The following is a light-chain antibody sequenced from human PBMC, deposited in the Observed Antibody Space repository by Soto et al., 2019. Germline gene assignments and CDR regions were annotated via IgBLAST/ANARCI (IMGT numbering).Light chain of an antibody. CDR3: QRYGG. Sequence: EIVLTQSPATLSLSPGERATLSCRASQSVSSYLAWYQQKPGQAPRLLTYDASNRATGIPARFSGSGSGTDFTLTISSLEPEDFAVYYCQRYGGFGQGTKVDI. V-gene: IGKV3-11*01. CDR2: DAS. J-gene: IGKJ1*01. CDR1: QSVSSY.